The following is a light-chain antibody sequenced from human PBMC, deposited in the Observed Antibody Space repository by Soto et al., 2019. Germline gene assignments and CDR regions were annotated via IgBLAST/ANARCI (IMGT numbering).Light chain of an antibody. CDR2: DVS. J-gene: IGLJ1*01. V-gene: IGLV2-14*01. CDR3: SSYTSSSTHV. CDR1: RRDVGGYNY. Sequence: QAALTQRPSVSASAGQSVRVSCAGNRRDVGGYNYVSWYQQHPGKAPKLMIYDVSSRPSGVSDRFSGSKSGNTASLTISGLQAEDEADYYCSSYTSSSTHVFGTGTKVTVL.